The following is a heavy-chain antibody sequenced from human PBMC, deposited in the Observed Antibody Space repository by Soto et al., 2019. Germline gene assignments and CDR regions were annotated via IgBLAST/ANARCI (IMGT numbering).Heavy chain of an antibody. V-gene: IGHV3-23*01. D-gene: IGHD3-3*02. J-gene: IGHJ5*02. CDR1: GFTFSSYA. CDR3: AGGFSNPDP. Sequence: GESLKISCAASGFTFSSYAMSWVRQAPVKGLEWVSAISGSGGSTYYADSVKGRLTISRDNSKNTLYLQMNSLRAEDTAVYYCAGGFSNPDPWGQGTLVAVYS. CDR2: ISGSGGST.